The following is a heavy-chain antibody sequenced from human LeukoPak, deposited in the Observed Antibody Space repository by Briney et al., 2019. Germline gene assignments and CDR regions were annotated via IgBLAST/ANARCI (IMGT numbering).Heavy chain of an antibody. CDR3: TPLMVEDRGF. J-gene: IGHJ4*02. CDR2: IKSNNDGGTT. Sequence: GGSLRLSCAASGFIFNKAWMNWVRQAPGKGPEWVGRIKSNNDGGTTDYASPVEGRLIISRDDSKNTIYLQMNRLIIDDTAIYYCTPLMVEDRGFWGQGTLVTVSS. D-gene: IGHD2-8*02. V-gene: IGHV3-15*01. CDR1: GFIFNKAW.